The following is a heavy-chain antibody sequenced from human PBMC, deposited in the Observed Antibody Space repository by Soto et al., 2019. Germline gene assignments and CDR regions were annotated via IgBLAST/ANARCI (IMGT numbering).Heavy chain of an antibody. D-gene: IGHD6-19*01. Sequence: EVQMVESGGGLVQPGGSLRLSCAASEFTFSNYWMSWVRQAQGKGLEWVANIKKDGSEKHYVDSVKGRFTITRDNAKNSLYLQMDSLRAEDTAVYYCARGGSGWYYYYGMDVWGQGTTVTVSS. CDR2: IKKDGSEK. J-gene: IGHJ6*02. V-gene: IGHV3-7*03. CDR1: EFTFSNYW. CDR3: ARGGSGWYYYYGMDV.